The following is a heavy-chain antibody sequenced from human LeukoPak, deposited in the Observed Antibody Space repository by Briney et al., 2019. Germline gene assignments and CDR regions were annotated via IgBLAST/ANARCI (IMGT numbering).Heavy chain of an antibody. Sequence: GGSLRLSCAPSGFTFSNYGMHWVRQAPGKGLQWVALIWSDGTKKYYADSVKGRFTISRDNSENTLYLQMNILRAEDTAVYYCARDLGYSSGHPFDYWGQGTLVTVSS. CDR1: GFTFSNYG. CDR2: IWSDGTKK. J-gene: IGHJ4*02. D-gene: IGHD6-19*01. CDR3: ARDLGYSSGHPFDY. V-gene: IGHV3-33*01.